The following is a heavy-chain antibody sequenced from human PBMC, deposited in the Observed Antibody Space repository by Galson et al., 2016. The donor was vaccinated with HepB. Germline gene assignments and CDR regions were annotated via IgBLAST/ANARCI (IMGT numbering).Heavy chain of an antibody. Sequence: TLSLTCTVSGGSISSGDFYWSWIRQPPGKALEWIGYIYHSGSTFYTPSLKSRLSISVDTSKNQFSLKLSSVTAADTAVYYCARDVLPGSRFDFWGQGTLVTVSS. CDR1: GGSISSGDFY. D-gene: IGHD2/OR15-2a*01. V-gene: IGHV4-30-4*01. CDR2: IYHSGST. J-gene: IGHJ4*02. CDR3: ARDVLPGSRFDF.